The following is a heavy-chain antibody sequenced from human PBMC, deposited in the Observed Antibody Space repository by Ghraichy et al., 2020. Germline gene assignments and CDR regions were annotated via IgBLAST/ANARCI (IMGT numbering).Heavy chain of an antibody. J-gene: IGHJ6*02. CDR3: ARDKKMYYDFWSGNMGYYGMDV. Sequence: GESLNISCAASGFTFSSYSMNWVRQAPGKGLEWVSSISSSSSYIYYADSVKGRFTISRDNAKNSLYLQMNSLRAEDTAVYYCARDKKMYYDFWSGNMGYYGMDVWGQGTTVTVSS. D-gene: IGHD3-3*01. CDR2: ISSSSSYI. CDR1: GFTFSSYS. V-gene: IGHV3-21*01.